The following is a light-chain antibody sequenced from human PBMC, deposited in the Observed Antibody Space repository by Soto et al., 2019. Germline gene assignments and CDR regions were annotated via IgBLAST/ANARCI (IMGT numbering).Light chain of an antibody. CDR2: AAS. CDR3: QQFNSYPLT. CDR1: QGISSY. V-gene: IGKV1-9*01. Sequence: DIQLTQSPSFLSASIGDRVTITCRASQGISSYLAWYQQKPGKAPKLLISAASTLQSGVPSRFSGSGSGTEFTLTIRSLQPEDFATYYCQQFNSYPLTFGGGSKVEIK. J-gene: IGKJ4*01.